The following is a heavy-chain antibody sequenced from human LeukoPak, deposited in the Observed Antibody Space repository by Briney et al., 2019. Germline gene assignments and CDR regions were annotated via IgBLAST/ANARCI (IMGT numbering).Heavy chain of an antibody. CDR1: GFTVSGNY. J-gene: IGHJ4*02. D-gene: IGHD3-3*01. CDR2: IYSGGST. Sequence: QPGGSLRLSFAASGFTVSGNYMSWVRQAPGKGLEWVSVIYSGGSTYYADSVKGRFTISRDNSKNTLYLQMNSLRAEDTAVYYCARDTAFGVVIMYYFDYWGQGTLVTVSS. CDR3: ARDTAFGVVIMYYFDY. V-gene: IGHV3-53*05.